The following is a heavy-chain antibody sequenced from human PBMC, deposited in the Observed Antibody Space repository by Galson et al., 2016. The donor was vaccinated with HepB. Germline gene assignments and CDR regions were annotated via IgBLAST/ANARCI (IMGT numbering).Heavy chain of an antibody. J-gene: IGHJ4*02. CDR1: GFTFSNYG. Sequence: SLRLSCAASGFTFSNYGMHWVRQAPGKGLEWVSRIKTDGSITGYADSVKGRFTISRANGKKTMYLQMNSLRAEDTALYYCARGRRGAISDFFDSWGQGTLVTVSS. V-gene: IGHV3-74*01. D-gene: IGHD3-10*01. CDR2: IKTDGSIT. CDR3: ARGRRGAISDFFDS.